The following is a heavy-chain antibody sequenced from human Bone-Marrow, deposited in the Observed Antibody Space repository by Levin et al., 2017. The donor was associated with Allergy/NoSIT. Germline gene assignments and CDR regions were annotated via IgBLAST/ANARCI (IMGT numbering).Heavy chain of an antibody. CDR2: LPPLFPP. V-gene: IGHV4-4*02. J-gene: IGHJ4*02. CDR1: GVSISSSLW. CDR3: ATNCGGYSYGLHC. Sequence: SPPLSLTCSVSGVSISSSLWWSWVRQTPGKGLECLFSLPPLFPPPSPPSLPSRVIISVDKSKNQFSLNLRSVTAADTALYYCATNCGGYSYGLHCWGQGNLVSVSS. D-gene: IGHD5-18*01.